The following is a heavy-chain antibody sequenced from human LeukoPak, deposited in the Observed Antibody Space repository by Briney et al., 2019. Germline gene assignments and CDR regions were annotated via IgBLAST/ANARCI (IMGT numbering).Heavy chain of an antibody. CDR3: ARGPTYGSRSDFLES. CDR2: ISGSGGST. V-gene: IGHV3-23*01. D-gene: IGHD3-10*01. Sequence: PGGSLSRSCAASGFTFSSYAMSWVRHAPGNGLEWVSAISGSGGSTYYADTVKGRFTISTDNAKNSLYLQMNSLRVEDTAVYYCARGPTYGSRSDFLESWGLGSLVTVSS. CDR1: GFTFSSYA. J-gene: IGHJ4*02.